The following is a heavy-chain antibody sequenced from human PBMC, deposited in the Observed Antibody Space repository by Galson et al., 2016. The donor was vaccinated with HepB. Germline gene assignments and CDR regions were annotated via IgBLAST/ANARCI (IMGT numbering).Heavy chain of an antibody. CDR3: ARGSRLKSDAHYFDY. J-gene: IGHJ4*02. Sequence: SLRLSCAASGFSFSNYAVHWVRQAPGTGLEWVAVISYNGGNKYYAASVKGRFTISRDNSKNTLYLQMSSLTTEDTAMYYCARGSRLKSDAHYFDYWGPGTLVAVSS. CDR1: GFSFSNYA. CDR2: ISYNGGNK. V-gene: IGHV3-30-3*01. D-gene: IGHD3-10*01.